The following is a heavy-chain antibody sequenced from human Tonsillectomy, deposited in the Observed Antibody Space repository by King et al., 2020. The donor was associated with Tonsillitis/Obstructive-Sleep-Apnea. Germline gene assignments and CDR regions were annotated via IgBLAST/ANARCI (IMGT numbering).Heavy chain of an antibody. D-gene: IGHD3-10*01. CDR1: GGSISSYY. CDR2: IYYSGST. V-gene: IGHV4-59*01. Sequence: QLQESGPGLVKPSETLSLTCTVSGGSISSYYWSWIRQPPGKGLEWIGYIYYSGSTNYNPSRKSRVTISVDTSKNQFSLKLSSVTAADTAVYYCARGIRGDNDAFDIWGQGTMVTVSS. CDR3: ARGIRGDNDAFDI. J-gene: IGHJ3*02.